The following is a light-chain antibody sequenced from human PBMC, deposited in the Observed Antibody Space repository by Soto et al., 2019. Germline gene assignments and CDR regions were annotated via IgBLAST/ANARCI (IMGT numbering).Light chain of an antibody. CDR3: HQYNSYPLT. CDR1: QSISSW. J-gene: IGKJ4*02. CDR2: DAS. V-gene: IGKV1-5*01. Sequence: DIQMTQSPSTLSASVGDRVTISCRASQSISSWLAWYQQKPGKAPKLLIYDASSLETGVPSRFSGSGSGTEFTLTISSLQPDDFAAYYCHQYNSYPLTFGGGTKVEIK.